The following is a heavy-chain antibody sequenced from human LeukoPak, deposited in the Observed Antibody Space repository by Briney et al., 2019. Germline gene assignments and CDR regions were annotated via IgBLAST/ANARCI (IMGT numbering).Heavy chain of an antibody. J-gene: IGHJ4*02. CDR1: GFTFSSYA. D-gene: IGHD3-16*02. Sequence: GGSLRLSCAASGFTFSSYAMHWVRQAPGKGLEYVSAISRNGGSTYYADSVKGRFTISRDNSKNTLYLQMGSPGAEDMAVYYCAGGLGRELSFISGYWGQGTLVTVSS. CDR2: ISRNGGST. CDR3: AGGLGRELSFISGY. V-gene: IGHV3-64*02.